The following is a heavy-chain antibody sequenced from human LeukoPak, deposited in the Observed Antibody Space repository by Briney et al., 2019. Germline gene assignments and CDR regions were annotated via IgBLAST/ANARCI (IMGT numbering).Heavy chain of an antibody. Sequence: SETLSLTCTVSGGSISSYYWSWTRQPAGKGLEWIGRIYTSGSTNYNPSLKSRVTMSVDTSKNQFSLKLSSVTAADTAVYYCARDGFHIGGATFYYYGMDVWGQGTTVAVSS. CDR1: GGSISSYY. D-gene: IGHD1-26*01. J-gene: IGHJ6*02. CDR2: IYTSGST. CDR3: ARDGFHIGGATFYYYGMDV. V-gene: IGHV4-4*07.